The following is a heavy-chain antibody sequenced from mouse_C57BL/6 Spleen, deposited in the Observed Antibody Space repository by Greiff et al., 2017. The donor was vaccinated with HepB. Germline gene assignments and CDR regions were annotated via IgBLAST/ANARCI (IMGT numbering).Heavy chain of an antibody. CDR1: GFTFSDFY. CDR2: SRNKANDYTT. D-gene: IGHD2-1*01. Sequence: EVMLVESGGGLVQSGRSLRLSCATSGFTFSDFYMEWVRQAPGKGLEWIAASRNKANDYTTEYSASVKGRFIVSRDTSQSILYLQMNALRAEDTAIYYCARDPPIYYGNYYAMDYWGQGTSVTVSS. J-gene: IGHJ4*01. CDR3: ARDPPIYYGNYYAMDY. V-gene: IGHV7-1*01.